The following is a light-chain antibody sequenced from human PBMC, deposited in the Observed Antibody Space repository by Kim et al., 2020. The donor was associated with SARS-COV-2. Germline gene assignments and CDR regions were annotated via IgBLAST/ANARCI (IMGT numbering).Light chain of an antibody. CDR3: QQSYITPFT. Sequence: DIQMTQSPSSLSASVGDRVTITCRTTQSISSHLNWYQQRPGRAPKLLISAASTLQGGVPSRFSGSGSETDFTLTISSLQPEDFATYFCQQSYITPFTFGPGTKVDIK. CDR2: AAS. CDR1: QSISSH. J-gene: IGKJ3*01. V-gene: IGKV1-39*01.